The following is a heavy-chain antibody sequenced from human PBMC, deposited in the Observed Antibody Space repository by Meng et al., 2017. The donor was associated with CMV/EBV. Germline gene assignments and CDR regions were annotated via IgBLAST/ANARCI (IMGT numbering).Heavy chain of an antibody. Sequence: SVKVSCKASGGTFSSYAISWVRQAPAQGLEWMGGIIPILGIANYAQKFQGRVTITADKSTSTAYMELSSLRSEDTAVYYCARGGLYYYGSGTRPPRAWFDPWGQGTLVTVSS. CDR3: ARGGLYYYGSGTRPPRAWFDP. V-gene: IGHV1-69*10. CDR1: GGTFSSYA. D-gene: IGHD3-10*01. CDR2: IIPILGIA. J-gene: IGHJ5*02.